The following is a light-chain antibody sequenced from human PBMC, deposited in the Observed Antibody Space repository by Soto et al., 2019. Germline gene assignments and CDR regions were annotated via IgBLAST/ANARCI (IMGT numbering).Light chain of an antibody. Sequence: DIQMTQSPSSLSASVGDRVTFTCRASQSISRHLNWYQQKPGRPPKLLIYGASTLHRGGPSRFRGSGSGTEFTLTISRLQPEDVETYYCQKYNSDPWTFGQGTKVDIK. CDR2: GAS. CDR3: QKYNSDPWT. CDR1: QSISRH. J-gene: IGKJ1*01. V-gene: IGKV1-39*01.